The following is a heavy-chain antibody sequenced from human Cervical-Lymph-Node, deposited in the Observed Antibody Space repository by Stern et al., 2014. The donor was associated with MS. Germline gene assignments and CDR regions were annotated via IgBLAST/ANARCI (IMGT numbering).Heavy chain of an antibody. CDR1: GFTFHDYA. Sequence: MQLVQSGGGLGQPGRSLRLSCAASGFTFHDYAMHWVRQAPGKALEWVSGIDWNSANIGYADSVKGRFTISRDNAKKSLYLQMDSLKTEDTALYYCAKSTAGHYFYYGLDVWGQGTTVTVSS. J-gene: IGHJ6*02. CDR2: IDWNSANI. CDR3: AKSTAGHYFYYGLDV. D-gene: IGHD6-13*01. V-gene: IGHV3-9*01.